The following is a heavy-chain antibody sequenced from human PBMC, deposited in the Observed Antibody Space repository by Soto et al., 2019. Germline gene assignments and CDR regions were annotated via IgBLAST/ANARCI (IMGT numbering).Heavy chain of an antibody. J-gene: IGHJ5*02. CDR2: ISYTGRT. V-gene: IGHV4-31*03. D-gene: IGHD6-6*01. CDR1: GGSISSDANF. Sequence: SETLSLTCTVSGGSISSDANFWSWIRQLPGRGLEWIGYISYTGRTYYPPSLNSRLTISLDTSKNLFSLRLSAVTAADTAVYFCARGSFSSSSSWFDPWGQGTLVTVSS. CDR3: ARGSFSSSSSWFDP.